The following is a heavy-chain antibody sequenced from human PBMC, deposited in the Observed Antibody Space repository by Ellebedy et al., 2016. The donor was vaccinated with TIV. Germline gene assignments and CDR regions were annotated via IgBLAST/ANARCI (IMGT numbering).Heavy chain of an antibody. CDR1: GFTFSLFA. V-gene: IGHV3-9*01. CDR2: VSWNGDSV. J-gene: IGHJ4*02. D-gene: IGHD6-13*01. CDR3: AKGRGSSWYSPTDY. Sequence: GGSLRLXXATSGFTFSLFAMTWVRQTPGKGLEWVSGVSWNGDSVQYTGSVKGRFTISRDNAKNSLYLQMDSLRIEDTAFYFCAKGRGSSWYSPTDYWGQGTLVSVSS.